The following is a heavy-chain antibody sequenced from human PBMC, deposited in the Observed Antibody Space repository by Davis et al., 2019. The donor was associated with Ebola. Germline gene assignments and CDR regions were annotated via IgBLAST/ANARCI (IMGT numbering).Heavy chain of an antibody. Sequence: GESLKISCAASVFTFSSYSMNWVRQAPGKGLEWVSSISSSSSYIYYADSVKGRFTISRDNAKNSLYLQMNSLRAEDTAVYYCARGGLSVTTQFDYWGQGTLVTVSS. CDR3: ARGGLSVTTQFDY. V-gene: IGHV3-21*01. CDR1: VFTFSSYS. CDR2: ISSSSSYI. J-gene: IGHJ4*02. D-gene: IGHD4-17*01.